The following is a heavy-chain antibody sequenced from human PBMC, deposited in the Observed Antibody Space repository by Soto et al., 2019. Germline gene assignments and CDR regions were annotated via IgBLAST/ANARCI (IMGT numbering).Heavy chain of an antibody. V-gene: IGHV3-30*18. Sequence: VQLVESGGGVVQPGGSLRLSCAASGFIFSTYGMHWVHQVPGKGLEWVAHISFDGSNEHYADSVKGRFTVSRDNAKNTLSLQMNRLRAEDTAVYYCTKEYIVGTTWGYFESWGQGTLVTVSS. D-gene: IGHD1-26*01. CDR1: GFIFSTYG. CDR2: ISFDGSNE. J-gene: IGHJ4*02. CDR3: TKEYIVGTTWGYFES.